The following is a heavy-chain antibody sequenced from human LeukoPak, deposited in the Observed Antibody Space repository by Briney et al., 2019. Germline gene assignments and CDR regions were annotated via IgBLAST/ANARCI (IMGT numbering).Heavy chain of an antibody. D-gene: IGHD5-24*01. CDR3: ARPVEMSAYFQH. J-gene: IGHJ1*01. CDR2: IYYTGNT. Sequence: SETLSLSCTVSGASIRSSSYFWAWIRQPPGKGLEWIGSIYYTGNTHNNPSLKSRVTLSVDPSKNQFSLRLSSVTAADTAVYFCARPVEMSAYFQHWGQGTLVSVSS. V-gene: IGHV4-39*01. CDR1: GASIRSSSYF.